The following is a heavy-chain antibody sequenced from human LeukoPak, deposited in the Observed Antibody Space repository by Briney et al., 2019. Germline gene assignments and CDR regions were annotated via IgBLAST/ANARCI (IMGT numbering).Heavy chain of an antibody. D-gene: IGHD3-10*01. Sequence: ASVKVSCKASGYTFTGYYIHWVRQAPGQGLEWMGWINPNSGVTNLAQKFQGRVTMTSDTSISTAYMDLGRLRSDDTAVYYCASSSLLVPFGEDYMDVWGKGTTVTVSS. V-gene: IGHV1-2*02. CDR3: ASSSLLVPFGEDYMDV. CDR2: INPNSGVT. CDR1: GYTFTGYY. J-gene: IGHJ6*03.